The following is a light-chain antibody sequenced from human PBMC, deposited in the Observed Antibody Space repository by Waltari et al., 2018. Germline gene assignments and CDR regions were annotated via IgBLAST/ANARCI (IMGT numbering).Light chain of an antibody. CDR1: QSLTKKY. CDR3: QQYGSSILYT. J-gene: IGKJ2*01. V-gene: IGKV3-20*01. Sequence: VLTQSPGTLSLSPGESATLSCRASQSLTKKYLAWYQQKPGQAPRLLIYDASSRAAGIPDRFSGSGSGTDFTLTISRLEPEDFAVYYCQQYGSSILYTFGQGTKLEIK. CDR2: DAS.